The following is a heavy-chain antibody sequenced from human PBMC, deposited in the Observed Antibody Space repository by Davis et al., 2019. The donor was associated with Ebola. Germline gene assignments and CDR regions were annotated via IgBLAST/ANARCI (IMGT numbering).Heavy chain of an antibody. CDR2: INHSGST. J-gene: IGHJ6*02. Sequence: SETLSLTCAVYGGSFSGYCWSWIRQPPGKGLEWIGEINHSGSTNYNPSLKSRVTISVDTSKNQFSLKLSSVTAADTAVYYCARGRKGYYYYGMDVWGQGTTVTVSS. CDR3: ARGRKGYYYYGMDV. V-gene: IGHV4-34*01. CDR1: GGSFSGYC.